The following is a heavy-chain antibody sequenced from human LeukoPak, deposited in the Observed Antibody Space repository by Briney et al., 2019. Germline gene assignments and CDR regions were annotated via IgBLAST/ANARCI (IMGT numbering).Heavy chain of an antibody. Sequence: SVKVSCKASGGTFSSYAISWVRQAPGQGLEWMGGIIPIFGTANYAQKLQGRVTITTDESTSTAYMELSSLRSEDTAVYYCARSPSSGYYSYYFDYWGQGTLVTVSS. CDR2: IIPIFGTA. V-gene: IGHV1-69*05. CDR3: ARSPSSGYYSYYFDY. D-gene: IGHD3-22*01. CDR1: GGTFSSYA. J-gene: IGHJ4*02.